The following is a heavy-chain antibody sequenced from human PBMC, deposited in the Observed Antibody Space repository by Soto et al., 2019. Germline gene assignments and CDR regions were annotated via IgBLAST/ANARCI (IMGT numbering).Heavy chain of an antibody. D-gene: IGHD2-15*01. CDR3: AKAKEGYATTFYHAFDV. CDR2: IGVRDDNT. CDR1: GLTFSTYA. J-gene: IGHJ3*01. Sequence: EVQLLESGGGLVQPGGSLRLSCAASGLTFSTYAMNWVRQTPGKGLDWVSTIGVRDDNTYYADSVRGRFTISRDNSKDTLYLQKNSLRAEDTAVYYCAKAKEGYATTFYHAFDVWGRGTMVTVSS. V-gene: IGHV3-23*01.